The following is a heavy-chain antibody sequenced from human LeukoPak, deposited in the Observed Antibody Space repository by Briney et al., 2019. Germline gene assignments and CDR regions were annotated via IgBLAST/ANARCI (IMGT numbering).Heavy chain of an antibody. CDR3: ARYDMKKFFDY. J-gene: IGHJ4*02. CDR2: IYYSGST. Sequence: SETLSLTCTISGGSIRSYYWSWIRQPPGKGLEWIGYIYYSGSTNYNPSLKSRVAISVDTSKNQFSLKLSSVTAADTAMYYCARYDMKKFFDYWGQGILVTVSS. CDR1: GGSIRSYY. D-gene: IGHD3-9*01. V-gene: IGHV4-59*01.